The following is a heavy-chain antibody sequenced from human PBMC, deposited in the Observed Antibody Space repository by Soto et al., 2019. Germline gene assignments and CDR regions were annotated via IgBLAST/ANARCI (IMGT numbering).Heavy chain of an antibody. D-gene: IGHD3-3*01. CDR2: ISGSGGST. V-gene: IGHV3-23*01. J-gene: IGHJ6*02. Sequence: PGGSLRLSCAASGFTSSSYAMSWVRQAPGKGLEWVSAISGSGGSTYYADSVKGRFTISRDNSKNTLYLQMNSLRAEDTAVYYCAKGGEIRFLEWLLAWDYYYGMDVWGQGTTVTVSS. CDR1: GFTSSSYA. CDR3: AKGGEIRFLEWLLAWDYYYGMDV.